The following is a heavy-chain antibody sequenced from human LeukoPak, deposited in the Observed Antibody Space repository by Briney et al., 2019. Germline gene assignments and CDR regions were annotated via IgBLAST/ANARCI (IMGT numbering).Heavy chain of an antibody. Sequence: SETLSLTCTVSGGSISSYYWSWIRQPPGKGLEWIGEINHSGSTNYNPSLKSRVTISVDTSKNQFSLKLSSVTAADTAVYYCARFLTVVRYFDLWGRGTLVTVSS. CDR1: GGSISSYY. D-gene: IGHD4-23*01. CDR3: ARFLTVVRYFDL. CDR2: INHSGST. J-gene: IGHJ2*01. V-gene: IGHV4-34*01.